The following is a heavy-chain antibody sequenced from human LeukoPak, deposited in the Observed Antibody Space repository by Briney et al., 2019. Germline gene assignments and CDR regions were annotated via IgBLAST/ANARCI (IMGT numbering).Heavy chain of an antibody. Sequence: GGSLRLPCAASGFTFRNHWMHWVRQAPGKGLVWVTRIDTDGSDTSYADSVEGRFTISRDNAKNTLYLQMNSLRAEDTAVYYCARNNWGIDYWGQGTLVTVSS. CDR2: IDTDGSDT. J-gene: IGHJ4*02. V-gene: IGHV3-74*01. CDR1: GFTFRNHW. CDR3: ARNNWGIDY. D-gene: IGHD7-27*01.